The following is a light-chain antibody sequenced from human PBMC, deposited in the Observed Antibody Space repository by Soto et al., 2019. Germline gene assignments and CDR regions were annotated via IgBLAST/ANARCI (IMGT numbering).Light chain of an antibody. J-gene: IGKJ3*01. CDR3: QQDDRPPYN. Sequence: EIVLTQSPGTLSLSPGERATLSCRASQSVSSSHLAWYQQKPGQAPRLLIYGASSRATGIPDRFSGSGSETDFNLSISSLEPEDFVVDYCQQDDRPPYNFGPGTKVDIK. V-gene: IGKV3-20*01. CDR1: QSVSSSH. CDR2: GAS.